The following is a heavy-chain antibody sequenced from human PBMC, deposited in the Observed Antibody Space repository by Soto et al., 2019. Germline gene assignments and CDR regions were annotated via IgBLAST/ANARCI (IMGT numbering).Heavy chain of an antibody. CDR2: IDSDGSRP. Sequence: GGSLRLSSEASGFKFRSGWMHWVRQAPGKGLVWVSRIDSDGSRPTYADSVKGRFTISGDNAKNTLYLQMSSLTAEDTALYYRSRDPLNYYDSDWGQGT. CDR3: SRDPLNYYDSD. CDR1: GFKFRSGW. V-gene: IGHV3-74*01. J-gene: IGHJ4*02. D-gene: IGHD3-22*01.